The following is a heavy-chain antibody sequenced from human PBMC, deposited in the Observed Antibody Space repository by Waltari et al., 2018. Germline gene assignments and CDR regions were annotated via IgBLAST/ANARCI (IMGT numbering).Heavy chain of an antibody. CDR3: AGGGYYYDSSGYHHSDY. V-gene: IGHV3-23*01. J-gene: IGHJ4*02. CDR2: ISGSGRST. Sequence: EVQLLESGGGSVQPGGSLRPSCAASGFTVSSYSRSRVRQAPGRGLEWVSAISGSGRSTYYADSVKGRFTISRDNSKNTLYLQMNSLRAEDTAVYYCAGGGYYYDSSGYHHSDYWGQGTLVTVSS. CDR1: GFTVSSYS. D-gene: IGHD3-22*01.